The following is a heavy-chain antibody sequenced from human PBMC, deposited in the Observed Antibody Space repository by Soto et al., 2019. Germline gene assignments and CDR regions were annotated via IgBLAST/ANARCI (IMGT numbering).Heavy chain of an antibody. CDR2: TSYDGTDK. D-gene: IGHD3-16*01. Sequence: QVHLVESGGGVVQPGTSLRVSCVGSGFTFRSYVIHWVRQALGKGLEWVALTSYDGTDKYYGDSVRGRFTISRDNSRNTVALQMDSLRLEDMARYYCARWGTTGGLDVWGQGTLVSVSS. J-gene: IGHJ1*01. CDR3: ARWGTTGGLDV. V-gene: IGHV3-30*19. CDR1: GFTFRSYV.